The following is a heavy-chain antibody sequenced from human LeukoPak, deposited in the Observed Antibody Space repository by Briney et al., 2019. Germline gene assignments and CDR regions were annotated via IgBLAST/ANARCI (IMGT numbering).Heavy chain of an antibody. CDR3: ARGPLYSPDVDY. V-gene: IGHV4-4*07. CDR1: GGSISSCD. D-gene: IGHD2-2*02. J-gene: IGHJ4*02. CDR2: IYTSGST. Sequence: PSETLSLTCSVSGGSISSCDWSWTRQPAGKGLEWIGRIYTSGSTNYNPSLKSRVTMSVDTSKNQFSLKLSSVTAADTAVYYCARGPLYSPDVDYWGQGTLVTVSS.